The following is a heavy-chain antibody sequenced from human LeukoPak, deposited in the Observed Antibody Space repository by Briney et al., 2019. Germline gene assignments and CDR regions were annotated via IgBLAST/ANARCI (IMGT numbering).Heavy chain of an antibody. J-gene: IGHJ6*02. D-gene: IGHD3-10*01. V-gene: IGHV3-21*01. CDR1: GFTFSSYS. CDR3: ARDNYYGSGSYYQSPPSYYGMDV. CDR2: ISSSSSYI. Sequence: GGSLRVSCAASGFTFSSYSMNWVRQAPGKGLEWVSSISSSSSYIYYADSVKGRFTISRDNAKNSLYLQMNSLRAEDTAVYYCARDNYYGSGSYYQSPPSYYGMDVWGQGTTVTVSS.